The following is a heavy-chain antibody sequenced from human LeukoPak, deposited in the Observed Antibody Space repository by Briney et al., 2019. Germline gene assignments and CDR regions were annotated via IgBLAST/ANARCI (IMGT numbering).Heavy chain of an antibody. J-gene: IGHJ4*02. CDR3: AGQKDPRPIDF. V-gene: IGHV1-2*02. Sequence: SVKVSCKASGYTFTGYYMHWVRQAPGQGLEWMGWINPSSGGTIYAPRFQGRVTMTRDTSINTAYMELNELRSDDTAVYYCAGQKDPRPIDFWGQGTLVTVSS. CDR1: GYTFTGYY. CDR2: INPSSGGT.